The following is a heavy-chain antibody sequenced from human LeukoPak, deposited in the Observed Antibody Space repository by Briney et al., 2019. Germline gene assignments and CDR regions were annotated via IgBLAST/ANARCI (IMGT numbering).Heavy chain of an antibody. CDR3: GGLAVADKGGRYIRFDP. Sequence: GGSLRLSCSASGFTFSSYAMHGVRQAPGKGLEYVSAISSKGGSTYYAESVKGSFTISRDTSKSTRYIQMSRLRAEDTAVYYCGGLAVADKGGRYIRFDPWGQGTLVTVSS. V-gene: IGHV3-64*03. D-gene: IGHD6-19*01. CDR2: ISSKGGST. J-gene: IGHJ5*02. CDR1: GFTFSSYA.